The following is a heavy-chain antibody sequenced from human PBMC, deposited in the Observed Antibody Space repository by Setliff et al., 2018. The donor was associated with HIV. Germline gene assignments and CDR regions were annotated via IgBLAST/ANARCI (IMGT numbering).Heavy chain of an antibody. CDR2: IIPLLPTS. CDR3: ATGARAGPRTYFDC. D-gene: IGHD6-25*01. J-gene: IGHJ4*02. CDR1: GDAFSNYT. V-gene: IGHV1-69*16. Sequence: SVMVSCKASGDAFSNYTINWVRQAPGQGLEGVGGIIPLLPTSDYVQSARKFQGRVTFVTDESTRTAYMELSFLRSYDTAIYYCATGARAGPRTYFDCLGQGTLVTVSS.